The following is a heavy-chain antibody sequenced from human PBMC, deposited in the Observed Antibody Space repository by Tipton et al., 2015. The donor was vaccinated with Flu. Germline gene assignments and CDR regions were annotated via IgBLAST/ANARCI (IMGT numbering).Heavy chain of an antibody. V-gene: IGHV4-39*01. CDR2: IYYSGST. J-gene: IGHJ6*02. CDR1: GGSISSNSYF. CDR3: ARAEGSLWAGHYYGLDV. D-gene: IGHD6-19*01. Sequence: TLSLTCTVSGGSISSNSYFWEWIRQPPGKGLEWIGNIYYSGSTYYNPSLRSRVTISVDTSKNQFSLKVGSVTAADTAIYFCARAEGSLWAGHYYGLDVWGQGTTVTVSS.